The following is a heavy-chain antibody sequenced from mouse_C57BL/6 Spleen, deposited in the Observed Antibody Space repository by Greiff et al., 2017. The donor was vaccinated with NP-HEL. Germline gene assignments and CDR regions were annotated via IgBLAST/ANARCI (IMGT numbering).Heavy chain of an antibody. Sequence: EVQLVESGGGLVQPGGSMKLSCVASGFTFSNYWMNWVRQSPEKGLEWVAQIRLKSDNYATHYAESVKGRFTISRDGSKSSVYLQMNNLRAEDTGIYYCTDDYDDAMDYWGQGTSVTVSS. D-gene: IGHD2-4*01. V-gene: IGHV6-3*01. CDR1: GFTFSNYW. CDR3: TDDYDDAMDY. J-gene: IGHJ4*01. CDR2: IRLKSDNYAT.